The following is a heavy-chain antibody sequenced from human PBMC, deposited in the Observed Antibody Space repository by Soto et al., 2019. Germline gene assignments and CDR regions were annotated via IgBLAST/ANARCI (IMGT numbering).Heavy chain of an antibody. CDR2: ISLYNGNT. J-gene: IGHJ4*02. CDR3: ARITYGANYVDF. Sequence: ASVKVSCKASGYTFNHYGISWVRQAPGQGLEWMGWISLYNGNTNYAQKLQGRVTMTTDTSTSTAYMGLRGLRSDDTAVYYCARITYGANYVDFWGRGTLVTVSS. CDR1: GYTFNHYG. D-gene: IGHD4-17*01. V-gene: IGHV1-18*01.